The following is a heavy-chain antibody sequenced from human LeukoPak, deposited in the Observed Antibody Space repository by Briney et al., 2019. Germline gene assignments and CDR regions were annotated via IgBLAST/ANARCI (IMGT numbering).Heavy chain of an antibody. J-gene: IGHJ4*02. CDR1: GLTSSDYY. Sequence: GGSLRLSCVASGLTSSDYYMGWIRQAPGRGLEWLSYISGSGSDINYAESVRGRFAISRDNAKNSLYLQMNSLRAEDTAVYYCARGGSGWYYFDYWGQGTLVTVSS. CDR2: ISGSGSDI. V-gene: IGHV3-11*04. CDR3: ARGGSGWYYFDY. D-gene: IGHD6-19*01.